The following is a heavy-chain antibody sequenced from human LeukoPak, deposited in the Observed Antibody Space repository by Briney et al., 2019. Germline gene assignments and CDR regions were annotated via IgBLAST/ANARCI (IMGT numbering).Heavy chain of an antibody. Sequence: SVKVSCKASGGTFSSYAISWVRQAPGQGLEWMGRIIPILGIANYAQKFQGRVAITADKSTSTAYMELSSLRSEDTAVYYCASYWNPNYYGMDVWGQGTTVTVSS. CDR1: GGTFSSYA. D-gene: IGHD1-1*01. CDR3: ASYWNPNYYGMDV. CDR2: IIPILGIA. V-gene: IGHV1-69*04. J-gene: IGHJ6*02.